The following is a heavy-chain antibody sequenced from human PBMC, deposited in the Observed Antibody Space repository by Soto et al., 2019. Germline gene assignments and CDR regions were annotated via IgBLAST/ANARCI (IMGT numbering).Heavy chain of an antibody. CDR1: GFTFSTYA. CDR3: ARDGPIPSAGNNCFDP. CDR2: ISNDGDNQ. D-gene: IGHD2-2*01. J-gene: IGHJ5*02. Sequence: QVQLVESGGGVVQPGRSLRLSCAASGFTFSTYAMYWVRQSPDKGLEWVAVISNDGDNQNYGDSVRVRYTISRDNSKDPVNLQRYSLRPEDTFMYYCARDGPIPSAGNNCFDPWGQATLVTVSS. V-gene: IGHV3-30-3*01.